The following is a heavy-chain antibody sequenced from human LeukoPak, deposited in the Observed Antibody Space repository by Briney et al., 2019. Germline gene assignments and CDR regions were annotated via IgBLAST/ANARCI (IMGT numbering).Heavy chain of an antibody. CDR3: ARGGAVPSSGYTNYFDY. CDR1: GFTVISTH. Sequence: GGSLRLSCAVSGFTVISTHMSWVRQAPGKGLEWVSIIYRGGSTYYTDSVRGRFTIARDEFKNTVHLQMNSLRAEDTAVYYCARGGAVPSSGYTNYFDYWGQGTLVTASS. V-gene: IGHV3-66*01. D-gene: IGHD3-22*01. J-gene: IGHJ4*02. CDR2: IYRGGST.